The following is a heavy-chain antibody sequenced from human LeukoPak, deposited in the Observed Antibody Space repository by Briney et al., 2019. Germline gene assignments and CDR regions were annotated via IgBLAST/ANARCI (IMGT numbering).Heavy chain of an antibody. V-gene: IGHV4-30-4*08. Sequence: PSQTLSLTCTVSGGSISSGNYYWSWIRQPPGKGLEWIGYIYYSGSTYYNPSLKSRVTISVDTSKNQFSLKLSSVTAADTAVYYCARVGDTAMAMYYLDYWGQGTLVTVSS. D-gene: IGHD5-18*01. CDR3: ARVGDTAMAMYYLDY. J-gene: IGHJ4*02. CDR1: GGSISSGNYY. CDR2: IYYSGST.